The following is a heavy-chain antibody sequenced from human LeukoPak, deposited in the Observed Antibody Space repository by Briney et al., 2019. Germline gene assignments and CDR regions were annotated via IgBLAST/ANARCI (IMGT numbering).Heavy chain of an antibody. CDR1: GFTFDDYG. Sequence: PGGSLRLSCAASGFTFDDYGMSWVRHAPGKGLEWVSGINWNGGSTGYADSVKGRFTISRDNAKNSLYLQMNSLRAEDTALYHCARGIAAAGSIFGAFDIWGQGTMVTVSS. D-gene: IGHD6-13*01. CDR3: ARGIAAAGSIFGAFDI. J-gene: IGHJ3*02. CDR2: INWNGGST. V-gene: IGHV3-20*01.